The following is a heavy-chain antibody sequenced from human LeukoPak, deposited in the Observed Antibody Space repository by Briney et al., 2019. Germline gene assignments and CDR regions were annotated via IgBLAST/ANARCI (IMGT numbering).Heavy chain of an antibody. Sequence: GGSLRLSCAASGFTFSSYSMNWVRQAPGKGLEWVSSISSSSSYIYYADSVKGRFTISRDSAKNSLYLQMNSLRAEDTAVYYCARDMSSSSWDYGMDVWGQGTTVTVSS. CDR1: GFTFSSYS. CDR3: ARDMSSSSWDYGMDV. J-gene: IGHJ6*02. CDR2: ISSSSSYI. D-gene: IGHD6-13*01. V-gene: IGHV3-21*01.